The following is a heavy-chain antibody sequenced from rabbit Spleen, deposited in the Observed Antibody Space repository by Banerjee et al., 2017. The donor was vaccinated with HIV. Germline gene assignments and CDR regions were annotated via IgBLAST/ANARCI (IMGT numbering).Heavy chain of an antibody. CDR1: GFSFSSSHY. Sequence: QSLEESGGDLVKPGASLTLTCTASGFSFSSSHYMCWVRQAPGKGLEWIACIYAGGSGTTYYASWAKGRFTISKTSSTTVTLQMTSLTAADTATYFCARNYVNAFDPWGQGTLVTVS. CDR2: IYAGGSGTT. CDR3: ARNYVNAFDP. J-gene: IGHJ2*01. V-gene: IGHV1S40*01. D-gene: IGHD1-1*01.